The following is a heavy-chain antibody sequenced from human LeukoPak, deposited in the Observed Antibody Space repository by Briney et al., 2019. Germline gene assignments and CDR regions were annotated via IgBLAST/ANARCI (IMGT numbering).Heavy chain of an antibody. CDR2: IKQDETEK. CDR3: VRVYYYNMDV. V-gene: IGHV3-7*03. Sequence: GGSLRLSCTASGFTFSNFWMGWVRQAPGKGLEWVANIKQDETEKFYLGSVKGRFTISRDNAKNSLYLQMNSLRVEDTALYYCVRVYYYNMDVWGQGTTVAVSS. CDR1: GFTFSNFW. J-gene: IGHJ6*02.